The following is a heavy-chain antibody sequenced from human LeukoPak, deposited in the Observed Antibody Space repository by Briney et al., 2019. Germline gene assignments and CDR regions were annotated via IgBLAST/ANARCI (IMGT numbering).Heavy chain of an antibody. CDR3: QLYYYGSGSYYNPDAFDI. J-gene: IGHJ3*02. CDR2: ISYDGSNK. D-gene: IGHD3-10*01. V-gene: IGHV3-30*03. Sequence: GGSLRLSCAASGFTFSSYGMHWVRQAPGKGLEWVAVISYDGSNKYYADSVKGRFTISRDNSKNTQYLQMNSLRAEDTAVYYCQLYYYGSGSYYNPDAFDIWGQGTMVTVSS. CDR1: GFTFSSYG.